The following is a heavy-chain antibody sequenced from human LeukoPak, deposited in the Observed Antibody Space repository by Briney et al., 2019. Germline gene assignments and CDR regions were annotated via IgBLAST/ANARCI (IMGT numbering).Heavy chain of an antibody. CDR2: ISGGGETT. D-gene: IGHD4/OR15-4a*01. CDR3: ARRAGAYSHPYDY. J-gene: IGHJ4*02. CDR1: GFIFSNYA. V-gene: IGHV3-23*02. Sequence: PGGSLRLSCTTSGFIFSNYAVNWVRQAPGKGLEWVAIISGGGETTYYGDSVKGRLTISRDNSKNTLYLQMNSLRAEDTAVYYCARRAGAYSHPYDYWGQGTLVTVSS.